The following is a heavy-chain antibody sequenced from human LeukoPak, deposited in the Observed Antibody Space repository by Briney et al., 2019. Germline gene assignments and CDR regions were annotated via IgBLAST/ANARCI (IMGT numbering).Heavy chain of an antibody. D-gene: IGHD5-12*01. J-gene: IGHJ6*02. CDR1: GFTFSSYW. V-gene: IGHV3-30-3*01. Sequence: GGSLRLSCAASGFTFSSYWMSWVRQAPGKGLEWVAVISYDGSNKYYADSVKGRFTISRDNSKNTLYLQMNSLRAEDTAVYYCAREKVATPYYYYYYGMDVWGQGTTVTVSS. CDR3: AREKVATPYYYYYYGMDV. CDR2: ISYDGSNK.